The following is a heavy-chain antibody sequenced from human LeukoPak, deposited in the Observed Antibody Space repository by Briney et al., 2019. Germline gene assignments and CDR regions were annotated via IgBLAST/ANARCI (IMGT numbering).Heavy chain of an antibody. CDR3: ARGYYDFWSGYYPNWFDP. CDR1: GGSISSGGYY. J-gene: IGHJ5*02. Sequence: PSQTLSLTCTVSGGSISSGGYYWSWIRQHPGKGLEWIGYIYYSGSTYYNPSLKSRVTISVDTSKNQFSLKLSSVTAADTAVYYCARGYYDFWSGYYPNWFDPWGQGTLVTVSS. CDR2: IYYSGST. V-gene: IGHV4-31*03. D-gene: IGHD3-3*01.